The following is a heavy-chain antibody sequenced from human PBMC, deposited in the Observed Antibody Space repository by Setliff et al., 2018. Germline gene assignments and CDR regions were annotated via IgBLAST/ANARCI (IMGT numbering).Heavy chain of an antibody. V-gene: IGHV3-23*01. D-gene: IGHD3-10*01. CDR3: FGAGTCSY. Sequence: PGGSLRLSCAASYFTFNRDALSWVRQAPGKGLEWVAAISGSGGSTYYANSVKGRFTISRDNARNSLSLQMNSLRTEDTAVYYCFGAGTCSYWGQGTLVTVSS. CDR2: ISGSGGST. J-gene: IGHJ4*02. CDR1: YFTFNRDA.